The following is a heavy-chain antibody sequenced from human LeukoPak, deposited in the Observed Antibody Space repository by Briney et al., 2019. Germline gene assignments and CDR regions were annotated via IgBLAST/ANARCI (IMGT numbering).Heavy chain of an antibody. Sequence: GGSLRLSCAASGFTFDDYAMHWVRQAPGKGLGWVSGISWNSGSIGYADSVKGRFTISRDNSKNTLYLQVNSLRAEDTAVYYCVKDQREAYSSGWSRDFDYWGQGTLVTVSS. V-gene: IGHV3-9*01. CDR1: GFTFDDYA. J-gene: IGHJ4*02. CDR2: ISWNSGSI. CDR3: VKDQREAYSSGWSRDFDY. D-gene: IGHD6-19*01.